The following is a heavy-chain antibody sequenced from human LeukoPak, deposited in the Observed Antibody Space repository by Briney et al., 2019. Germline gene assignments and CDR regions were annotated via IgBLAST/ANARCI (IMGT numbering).Heavy chain of an antibody. CDR1: GGSFSGYY. Sequence: SETLSLTCAVYGGSFSGYYWSWIRQPPGKGLEWIGEINHSGSTNYNPSLKSRVTISVDTSKNQFSLKLSSVTAADTAVYYCARVIDLAVAGMFLDYWGQGTLVTVSS. D-gene: IGHD6-19*01. J-gene: IGHJ4*02. CDR2: INHSGST. CDR3: ARVIDLAVAGMFLDY. V-gene: IGHV4-34*01.